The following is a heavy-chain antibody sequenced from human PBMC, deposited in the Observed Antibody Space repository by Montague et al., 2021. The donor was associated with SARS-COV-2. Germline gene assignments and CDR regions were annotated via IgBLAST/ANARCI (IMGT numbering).Heavy chain of an antibody. D-gene: IGHD5-12*01. J-gene: IGHJ3*02. CDR1: GFIFSDYY. V-gene: IGHV3-11*01. Sequence: SLRLSCAASGFIFSDYYMTWIRQAPGKGLEWVPHISGSGSKTYYADSVKGRFTISRDTANNSVYLQMNFLGAEDTAVYYCARDQGGYGTFDIWGQGTMVTVSS. CDR2: ISGSGSKT. CDR3: ARDQGGYGTFDI.